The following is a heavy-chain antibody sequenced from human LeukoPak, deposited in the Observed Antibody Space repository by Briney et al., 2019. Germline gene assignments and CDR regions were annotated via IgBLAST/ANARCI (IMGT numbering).Heavy chain of an antibody. CDR3: ARDSTTSGWYEVGY. CDR1: GFTFSSYA. V-gene: IGHV3-23*01. CDR2: ISGSGGST. D-gene: IGHD6-19*01. Sequence: PGGSLRLSCAASGFTFSSYAMSWVRQAPGKGLEWVSAISGSGGSTYYADSVKGRFTISRDNSKNIVFLQMNSLSAEDTAVYYCARDSTTSGWYEVGYWGQGALVTVSS. J-gene: IGHJ4*02.